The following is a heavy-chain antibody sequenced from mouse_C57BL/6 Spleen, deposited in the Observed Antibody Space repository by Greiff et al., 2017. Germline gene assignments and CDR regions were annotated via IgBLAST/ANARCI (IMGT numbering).Heavy chain of an antibody. J-gene: IGHJ4*01. D-gene: IGHD2-4*01. V-gene: IGHV1-53*01. CDR2: INPSNGGT. CDR3: ARWDDDYDRAIYYAMDY. CDR1: GYTFTSYW. Sequence: QVQLQQPGTELVKPGASVKLSCKASGYTFTSYWMHWVKQRPGQGLEWIGNINPSNGGTNYNEKFKSKATLTVDKPSSTAYMQLSSLTSEDSAVYYCARWDDDYDRAIYYAMDYWGQGTSVTVSS.